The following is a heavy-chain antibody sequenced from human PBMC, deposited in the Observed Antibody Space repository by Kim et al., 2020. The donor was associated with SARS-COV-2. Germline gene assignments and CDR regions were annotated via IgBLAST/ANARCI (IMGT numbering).Heavy chain of an antibody. CDR2: INQDGSEK. CDR1: GFTLSRYW. J-gene: IGHJ4*02. V-gene: IGHV3-7*03. D-gene: IGHD3-22*01. Sequence: GGSLRLSCAASGFTLSRYWMSWVRQAPGKGLEWVANINQDGSEKYYVDSVKGRFTISRDNAKNSLHLQMNSLRAEDTAVYYCARSAPYYYDSTGYNFDYWGQGTLVTVSS. CDR3: ARSAPYYYDSTGYNFDY.